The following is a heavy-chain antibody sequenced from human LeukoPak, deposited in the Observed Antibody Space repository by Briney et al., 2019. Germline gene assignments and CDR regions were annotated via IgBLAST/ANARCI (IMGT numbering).Heavy chain of an antibody. CDR1: GGSISSYY. D-gene: IGHD3-9*01. Sequence: ASETLSLTCTVSGGSISSYYWSWIRQPPGKGLEWLGYIYYSGSTNYNPSLKSRVTISVDTSKNQFSLKLSSVTAADTAVYYYARTEYYDILTGYYFDYWGQGTLVTVSS. CDR2: IYYSGST. V-gene: IGHV4-59*01. CDR3: ARTEYYDILTGYYFDY. J-gene: IGHJ4*02.